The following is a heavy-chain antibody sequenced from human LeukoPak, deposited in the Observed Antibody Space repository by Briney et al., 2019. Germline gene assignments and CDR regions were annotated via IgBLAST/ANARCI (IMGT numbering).Heavy chain of an antibody. CDR1: GGSFSGYY. V-gene: IGHV4-34*01. J-gene: IGHJ4*02. CDR2: INHSGST. D-gene: IGHD2-2*01. CDR3: ASSTSYQLPTHRDY. Sequence: SETLSRTCAVYGGSFSGYYWSWIRQPPGKGLEWIGEINHSGSTDYNPSLKSRVTISVDTSKNQFSLKLSSVTAADTAVYYCASSTSYQLPTHRDYWGQGTLVTVSS.